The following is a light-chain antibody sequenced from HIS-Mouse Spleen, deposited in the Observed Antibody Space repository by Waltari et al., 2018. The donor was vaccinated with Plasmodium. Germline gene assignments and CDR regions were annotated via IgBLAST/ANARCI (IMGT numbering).Light chain of an antibody. Sequence: AIRMTQSPSSFSASTGDRVTITCRASQGISSYLAWYQQKPGKAPKLLIYAGSTLQRGVPTRCSGRGAGTDFTLTISCLQSKDFATYYCQQYYSYLLTFGGGTKVEIK. CDR1: QGISSY. CDR2: AGS. CDR3: QQYYSYLLT. J-gene: IGKJ4*01. V-gene: IGKV1-8*01.